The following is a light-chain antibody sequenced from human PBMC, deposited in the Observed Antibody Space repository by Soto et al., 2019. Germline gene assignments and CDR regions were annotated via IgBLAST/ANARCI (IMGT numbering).Light chain of an antibody. J-gene: IGKJ1*01. Sequence: EIVLTQSPGTLSLSPGERATLSCRASQSIFSSFLAWYQQKHGQSPRLLLYGASSRATGIPDRFSGSGSGTDFTLTISRLEPEDFAVYYCQQYNTWPQSFGQGTKVEIK. V-gene: IGKV3-20*01. CDR1: QSIFSSF. CDR2: GAS. CDR3: QQYNTWPQS.